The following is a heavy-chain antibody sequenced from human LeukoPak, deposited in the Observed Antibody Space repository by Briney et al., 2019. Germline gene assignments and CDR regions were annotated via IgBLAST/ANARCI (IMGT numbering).Heavy chain of an antibody. CDR2: ISSSSSTI. Sequence: GGSLRLSSAASGFTFNTYSMNWVRQAPGQGLEWVSYISSSSSTIKYADSVKGRFTISRDNAKNSLFLQMNSLRAEDTAVYYCARGYTSSWYYYWGRGTLVTVSA. CDR1: GFTFNTYS. V-gene: IGHV3-48*01. J-gene: IGHJ4*02. CDR3: ARGYTSSWYYY. D-gene: IGHD6-13*01.